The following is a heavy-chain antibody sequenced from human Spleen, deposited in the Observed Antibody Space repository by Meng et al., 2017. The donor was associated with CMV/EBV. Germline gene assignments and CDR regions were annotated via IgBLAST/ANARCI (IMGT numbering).Heavy chain of an antibody. J-gene: IGHJ5*02. CDR1: GYTFTDYY. CDR2: INPNSGGT. CDR3: ARTHSFWSGYYSVRFDP. V-gene: IGHV1-2*02. Sequence: ASVKVSCKASGYTFTDYYIHWVRQAPGQGLEWMGWINPNSGGTNYAQNFQSGVAMTRDTSISTAYMELSRLRSDDTAVYYCARTHSFWSGYYSVRFDPWGQGTLVTVSS. D-gene: IGHD3-3*01.